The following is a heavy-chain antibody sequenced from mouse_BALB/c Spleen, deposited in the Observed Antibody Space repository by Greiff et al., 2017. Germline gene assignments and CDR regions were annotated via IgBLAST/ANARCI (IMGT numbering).Heavy chain of an antibody. CDR2: IWGDGST. V-gene: IGHV2-6-7*01. Sequence: VQRVESGPGLVAPSQSLSITCTVSGFSLTGYGVNWVRQPPGKGLEWLGMIWGDGSTDYNSALKSRLSISKDNSKSQVFLKMNSLQTDDTARYYCARGIYYGSSYWYFDVWGAGTTVTVSS. D-gene: IGHD1-1*01. CDR1: GFSLTGYG. J-gene: IGHJ1*01. CDR3: ARGIYYGSSYWYFDV.